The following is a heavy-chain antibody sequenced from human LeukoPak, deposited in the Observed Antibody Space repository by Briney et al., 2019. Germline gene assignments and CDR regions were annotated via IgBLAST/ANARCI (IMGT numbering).Heavy chain of an antibody. J-gene: IGHJ3*02. CDR2: IIPILGIA. D-gene: IGHD3-9*01. V-gene: IGHV1-69*04. CDR3: ARRGGSYRWLPNAFDI. Sequence: ASVKVSCKASGGTFSSYAISWVRQAPGQGLEWMGRIIPILGIANYAQKFQGRVTITADKSTSTAYMELSSLRSEDTAVYYCARRGGSYRWLPNAFDIWGQGTMVTVSS. CDR1: GGTFSSYA.